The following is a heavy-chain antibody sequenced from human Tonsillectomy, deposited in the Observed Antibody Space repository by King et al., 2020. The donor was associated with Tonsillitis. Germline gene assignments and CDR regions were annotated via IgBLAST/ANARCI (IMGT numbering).Heavy chain of an antibody. CDR3: AKDHSSVYYTVFDY. J-gene: IGHJ4*02. V-gene: IGHV3-30*02. CDR2: IRYDGTNK. Sequence: QVQLVQSGGGVVQPGGSLRLSCAASGFTFSSYDMHWVRQAPGKGLEWVGFIRYDGTNKYYADSVKGRFTISRDNSKNTLYLQMNSLRAEDTAVYYCAKDHSSVYYTVFDYWGQGTLVTVSS. CDR1: GFTFSSYD. D-gene: IGHD3-3*01.